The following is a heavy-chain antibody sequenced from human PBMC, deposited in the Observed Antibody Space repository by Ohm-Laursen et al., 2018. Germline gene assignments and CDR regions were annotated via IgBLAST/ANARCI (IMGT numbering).Heavy chain of an antibody. J-gene: IGHJ4*02. V-gene: IGHV3-33*06. Sequence: SLRLSCAASTLTFSNCGMHWVRQAPGKGLEWVADIWYDGTNKKYGDSVKGRFTISRDNSKKKLYLQMNSLRAEDTAVYYCVKDAGGTYDYWGQGTLVTVSS. CDR3: VKDAGGTYDY. CDR2: IWYDGTNK. CDR1: TLTFSNCG.